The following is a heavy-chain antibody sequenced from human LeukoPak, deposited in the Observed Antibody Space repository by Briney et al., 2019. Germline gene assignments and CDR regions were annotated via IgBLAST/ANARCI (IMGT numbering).Heavy chain of an antibody. V-gene: IGHV3-66*01. Sequence: GGSLRLSCAASGFTVSSNYMSWLRRAPGKGLEWVSVIYSGGSTYYADSVKGRFTISRDNSKNTLYLQMNSLRAEDTAVYYCARDEYDILTGYPGDYWGQGTLVTVSS. CDR2: IYSGGST. J-gene: IGHJ4*02. CDR1: GFTVSSNY. CDR3: ARDEYDILTGYPGDY. D-gene: IGHD3-9*01.